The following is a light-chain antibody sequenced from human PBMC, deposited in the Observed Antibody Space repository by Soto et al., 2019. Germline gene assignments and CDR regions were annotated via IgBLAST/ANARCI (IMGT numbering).Light chain of an antibody. J-gene: IGKJ2*01. CDR3: QQYNYYPYT. Sequence: DIQMTQSPSTLSASVGDRVTITCRASQSISSWLAWYQQKPGKAPKLLIYDASSLESGVPSRFSGSGSGTDFTLTISSLQPDEFAAYYFQQYNYYPYTFGQGTKLEIK. CDR2: DAS. CDR1: QSISSW. V-gene: IGKV1-5*01.